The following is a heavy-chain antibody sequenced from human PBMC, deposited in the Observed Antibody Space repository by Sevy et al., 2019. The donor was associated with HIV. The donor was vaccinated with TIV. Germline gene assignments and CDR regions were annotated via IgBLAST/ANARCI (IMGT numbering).Heavy chain of an antibody. Sequence: GGSLRLSCAASGFTFDDYAMHWVRQGPGEGLEWVSGISWNSGWIGYADSVKGRFTISRDNAKNSLYLQMNSLRAEDTALYYCTGKGAKDAFDIWGQGTMVTVSS. CDR2: ISWNSGWI. CDR1: GFTFDDYA. J-gene: IGHJ3*02. V-gene: IGHV3-9*01. D-gene: IGHD3-16*01. CDR3: TGKGAKDAFDI.